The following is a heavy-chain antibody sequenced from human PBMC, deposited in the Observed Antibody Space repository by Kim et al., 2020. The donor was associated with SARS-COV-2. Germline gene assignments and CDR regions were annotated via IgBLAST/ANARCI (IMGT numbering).Heavy chain of an antibody. D-gene: IGHD3-16*01. J-gene: IGHJ3*02. V-gene: IGHV3-30-3*01. CDR2: ISYDGSNK. CDR1: GFTFSSYA. Sequence: GGSLRLSCAASGFTFSSYAMHWVRQAPGKGLEWVAVISYDGSNKYYADSVKGRFTISRDNSKNTLYLQMNSLRAEDTAVYYCAREGVMVDAFDIWGQGTMVTVPS. CDR3: AREGVMVDAFDI.